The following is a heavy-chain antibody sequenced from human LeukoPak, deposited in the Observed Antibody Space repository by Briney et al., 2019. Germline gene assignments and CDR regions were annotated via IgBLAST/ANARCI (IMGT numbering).Heavy chain of an antibody. D-gene: IGHD4/OR15-4a*01. CDR2: IIPIFVTA. CDR1: GGTFSSYA. Sequence: ASVKVSCKASGGTFSSYAISWVRQAPGQGLEWMGGIIPIFVTANYAQKFQGRVTITADESTSTVYMELSSLRSEDTAVYYCARDLDYGEKSEDYWGQGTLVTVSS. CDR3: ARDLDYGEKSEDY. V-gene: IGHV1-69*13. J-gene: IGHJ4*02.